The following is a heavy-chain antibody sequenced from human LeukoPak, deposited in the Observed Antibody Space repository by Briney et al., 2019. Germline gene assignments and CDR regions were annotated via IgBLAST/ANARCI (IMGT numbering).Heavy chain of an antibody. CDR3: ARGVDSGSYYVMDY. CDR2: ISAYNGNT. D-gene: IGHD1-26*01. CDR1: GYTFTSNG. J-gene: IGHJ4*02. V-gene: IGHV1-18*01. Sequence: ASVKVSCKASGYTFTSNGFSWVRQAPGQGLEWMGWISAYNGNTNYAQMLQGRVTMTTDTSTSTAYMELRGLRSDDTAVYFCARGVDSGSYYVMDYWGQGTLVTVSS.